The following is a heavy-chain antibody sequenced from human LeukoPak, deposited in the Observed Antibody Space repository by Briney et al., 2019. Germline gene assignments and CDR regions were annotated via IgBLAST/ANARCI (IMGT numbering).Heavy chain of an antibody. V-gene: IGHV3-23*01. D-gene: IGHD4-17*01. J-gene: IGHJ4*02. Sequence: GGSLRLSCAASGFTFKKYAMNWVRQVPGKGLEWVSGISGSGDSTYYADSVKGRFIISRDNSKNTLYLQMNSLRAEDTAIYYCAKVLVGDDYGDYVFDYWGQGTLVTVSS. CDR2: ISGSGDST. CDR3: AKVLVGDDYGDYVFDY. CDR1: GFTFKKYA.